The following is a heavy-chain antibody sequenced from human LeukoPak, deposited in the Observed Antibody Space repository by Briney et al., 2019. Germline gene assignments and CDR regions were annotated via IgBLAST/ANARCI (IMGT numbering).Heavy chain of an antibody. D-gene: IGHD4-11*01. CDR3: ARRYSNYFFDY. CDR1: GYSITSGYC. V-gene: IGHV4-38-2*01. J-gene: IGHJ4*02. Sequence: SETLSLTCAVSGYSITSGYCCAWIRQPPGKGLEWIGNIYHSGGTYYNPSLKSRVTISVDTSKNQFSLKLSSVTAADTAVYYCARRYSNYFFDYWGQGTLVTVSS. CDR2: IYHSGGT.